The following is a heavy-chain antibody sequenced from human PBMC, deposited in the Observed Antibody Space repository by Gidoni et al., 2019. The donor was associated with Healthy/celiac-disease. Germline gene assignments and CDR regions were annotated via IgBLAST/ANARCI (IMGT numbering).Heavy chain of an antibody. V-gene: IGHV3-23*01. CDR1: GFTFSSYA. CDR3: AKDLSSTRYRFNYGMDV. CDR2: ISGSGGST. Sequence: EVQMLESGGGLVQTGGSLRLSCAASGFTFSSYAMSWVLQAPGKGLELFSAISGSGGSTYVPDAVKGRFTISRDNSKNTLYLQRNSLRAEYTAVYYCAKDLSSTRYRFNYGMDVWGQGTTVTVSS. J-gene: IGHJ6*02. D-gene: IGHD2-2*01.